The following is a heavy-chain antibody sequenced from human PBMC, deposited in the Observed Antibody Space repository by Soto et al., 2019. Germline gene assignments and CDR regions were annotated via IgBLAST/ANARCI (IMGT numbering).Heavy chain of an antibody. CDR3: VSDPDGDLDFDY. V-gene: IGHV3-48*01. CDR2: IHMTHNVI. D-gene: IGHD4-17*01. CDR1: GFNFPTYA. J-gene: IGHJ4*02. Sequence: EVQLVESGGELVQPGGSLRLSCAASGFNFPTYAMNWVRQAPGKGLEWLSFIHMTHNVIFYADSVRGRFTISRDNAKDSLYLQRNSLRVEDTAVYYCVSDPDGDLDFDYWGQGTLVTVSS.